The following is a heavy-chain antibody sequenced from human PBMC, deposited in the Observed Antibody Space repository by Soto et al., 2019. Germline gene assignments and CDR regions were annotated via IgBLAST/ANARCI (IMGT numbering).Heavy chain of an antibody. Sequence: EVQLLESGGGWVQPGGSLGLSCTAPGSTFSTDAMNWFRQAPGKGLEWFSVISGSGVSTYYADSLKGRFTISRDNSKNPLYLQMNSLRGEDTAVYYCARRSSGWYFDYWGQGTLVTVSS. D-gene: IGHD6-19*01. CDR1: GSTFSTDA. CDR3: ARRSSGWYFDY. CDR2: ISGSGVST. V-gene: IGHV3-23*01. J-gene: IGHJ4*02.